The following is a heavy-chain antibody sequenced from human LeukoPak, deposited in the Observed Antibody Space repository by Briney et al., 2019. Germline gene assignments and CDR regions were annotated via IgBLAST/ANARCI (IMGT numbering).Heavy chain of an antibody. Sequence: GGSLRLSCGASGFTFSSYAMSWVRQAPGKGLEWVSLISDSGDNTYYADSVKGGFTISRDNSKNMVYLQLSSLRAEDTAVYYCARSRPLPHDRIRFGPFDPWGQGSLVTVSS. V-gene: IGHV3-23*01. CDR2: ISDSGDNT. CDR1: GFTFSSYA. J-gene: IGHJ5*02. CDR3: ARSRPLPHDRIRFGPFDP. D-gene: IGHD3-16*01.